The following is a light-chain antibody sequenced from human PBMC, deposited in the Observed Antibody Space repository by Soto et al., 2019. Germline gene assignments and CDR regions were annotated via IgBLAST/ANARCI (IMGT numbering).Light chain of an antibody. Sequence: QPVLTQPPSVSGAPGQRVTISCTGNNSNLGAGYDVHWYQQLPGAAPKLVIFGNRNRPSGVPERFSGSKSGTSASLAITGLQAEDEADYYCQAYDYSLTAFMFGGWTKLTVL. CDR3: QAYDYSLTAFM. J-gene: IGLJ3*02. V-gene: IGLV1-40*01. CDR1: NSNLGAGYD. CDR2: GNR.